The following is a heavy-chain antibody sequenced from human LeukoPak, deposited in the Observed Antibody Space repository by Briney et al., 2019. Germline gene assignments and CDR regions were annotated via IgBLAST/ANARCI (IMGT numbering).Heavy chain of an antibody. CDR2: IYYSGTT. D-gene: IGHD4-23*01. Sequence: SETLSLTCTVSGGSISSSNYYWGWIRQPPGKGPEWIGTIYYSGTTYYNPSLKSRVTVSVDTSKNQFSLRLSSVTAADTAVYFCARYVVTRGYSFDYWGQGTLVTVSS. V-gene: IGHV4-39*01. CDR1: GGSISSSNYY. J-gene: IGHJ4*02. CDR3: ARYVVTRGYSFDY.